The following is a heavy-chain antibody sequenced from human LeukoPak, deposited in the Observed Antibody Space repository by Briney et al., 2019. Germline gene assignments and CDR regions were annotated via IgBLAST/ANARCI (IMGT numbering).Heavy chain of an antibody. J-gene: IGHJ5*01. D-gene: IGHD5-12*01. CDR1: GGSFSGYY. CDR3: ARGMAAAYDYNWFDS. Sequence: KTSETLSLTCAVYGGSFSGYYWSWIRQPPGKGLEWIGEINHSGTTNHNPSLKSRLTMSVDTSKNQFSLKLSSVTAADTAIYFCARGMAAAYDYNWFDSWGQGTLVTVSS. CDR2: INHSGTT. V-gene: IGHV4-34*01.